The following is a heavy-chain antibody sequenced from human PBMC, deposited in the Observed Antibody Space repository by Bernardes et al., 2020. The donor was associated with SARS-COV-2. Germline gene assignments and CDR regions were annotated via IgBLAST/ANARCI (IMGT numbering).Heavy chain of an antibody. D-gene: IGHD3-16*01. CDR2: INAGNGNT. CDR3: ARGGGIEYYFGFDV. J-gene: IGHJ6*02. Sequence: ASVKVSCKASGYTFTSCSMHWVRQAPGQRLEWMGWINAGNGNTKYSQKFQDRVTITRDTSASTAYMELSSLRSEDSAVYYCARGGGIEYYFGFDVWGQGTTVTVSS. V-gene: IGHV1-3*01. CDR1: GYTFTSCS.